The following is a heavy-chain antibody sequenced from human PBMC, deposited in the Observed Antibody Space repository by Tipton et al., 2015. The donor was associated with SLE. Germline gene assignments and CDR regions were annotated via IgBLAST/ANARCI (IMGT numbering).Heavy chain of an antibody. CDR3: ARTYNDFGTTWFDP. CDR2: IYYSGTT. Sequence: LRLSCAASGFTFSSYAFHWVRQAPGKGLEWIGFIYYSGTTDYNPSLKSRVTISVDTSKNQFSLRLSSVTAADTAVYYCARTYNDFGTTWFDPWGQGALVTVSS. D-gene: IGHD1-14*01. V-gene: IGHV4-59*01. J-gene: IGHJ5*02. CDR1: GFTFSSYA.